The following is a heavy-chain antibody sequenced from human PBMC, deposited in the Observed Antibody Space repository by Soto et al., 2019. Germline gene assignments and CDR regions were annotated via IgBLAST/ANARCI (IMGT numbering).Heavy chain of an antibody. CDR2: IYHSGST. J-gene: IGHJ4*02. V-gene: IGHV4-4*02. CDR1: SCSISSSNW. Sequence: SETLSLTCAFSSCSISSSNWWSWVRQPPGKGLEWIGEIYHSGSTNYNPSLKSRVTISVDKSKNQFSLKLSSVTAADTAVYYCARSAYGDYFPFDYWGQGTLVTVSS. CDR3: ARSAYGDYFPFDY. D-gene: IGHD4-17*01.